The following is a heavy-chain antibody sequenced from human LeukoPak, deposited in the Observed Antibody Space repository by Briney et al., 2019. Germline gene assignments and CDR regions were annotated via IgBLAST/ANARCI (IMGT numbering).Heavy chain of an antibody. CDR2: IHPNIGGR. J-gene: IGHJ4*02. V-gene: IGHV1-2*02. CDR1: GYTFTDYH. CDR3: ATLTGGSETN. D-gene: IGHD1-14*01. Sequence: ASVKVSCKASGYTFTDYHIHWVRQAPGQGPEWMGWIHPNIGGRNYAQKFEGRVTMSRDTSISTVYMELSSLRSDDTAMYYCATLTGGSETNWGQGTLVTVSA.